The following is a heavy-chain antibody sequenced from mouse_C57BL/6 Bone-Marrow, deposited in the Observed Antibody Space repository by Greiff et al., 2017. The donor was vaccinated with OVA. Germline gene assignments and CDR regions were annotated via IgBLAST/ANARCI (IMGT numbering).Heavy chain of an antibody. CDR2: IYPGDGDT. CDR3: ARGAY. V-gene: IGHV1-80*01. Sequence: LLESGAELVKPGASVKISCKDSGYTFSTYWMNWVKQRPGKGLEWIGQIYPGDGDTNYNGKFKGKATLTADKSSSTAYMQLSSLTSADSAVYFCARGAYWGQGTLVTVSS. J-gene: IGHJ3*01. CDR1: GYTFSTYW.